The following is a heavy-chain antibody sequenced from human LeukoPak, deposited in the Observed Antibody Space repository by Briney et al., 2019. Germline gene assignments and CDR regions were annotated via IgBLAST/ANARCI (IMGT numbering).Heavy chain of an antibody. J-gene: IGHJ4*02. Sequence: GGSLRLSCAASGFDFSAYEMNWVRQPPGKGLEWVAYFAGSDATKYYAYSVRGRFTISRDNATNSLYLQTNSLRAEDTALYYCTTLGYHLDSWGQGTLVTVSS. CDR1: GFDFSAYE. V-gene: IGHV3-48*03. D-gene: IGHD3-22*01. CDR3: TTLGYHLDS. CDR2: FAGSDATK.